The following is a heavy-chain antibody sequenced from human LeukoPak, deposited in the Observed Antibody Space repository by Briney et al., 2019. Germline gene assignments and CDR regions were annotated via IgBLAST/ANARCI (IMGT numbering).Heavy chain of an antibody. D-gene: IGHD3-22*01. J-gene: IGHJ4*02. CDR1: GYTFTGYY. CDR3: VTYYDSSGYFSY. CDR2: INPNSGGT. V-gene: IGHV1-2*02. Sequence: GASVKVSCKASGYTFTGYYMHWVRQAPGQGLEWMGWINPNSGGTNYAQKFQGRVTMTRDTSISTAYMELNSLSSDDTAVYYCVTYYDSSGYFSYWGQGTLVTVSS.